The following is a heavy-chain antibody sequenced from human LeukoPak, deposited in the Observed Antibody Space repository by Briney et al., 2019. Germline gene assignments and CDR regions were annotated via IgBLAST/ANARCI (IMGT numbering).Heavy chain of an antibody. V-gene: IGHV4-34*01. CDR2: INHSGST. Sequence: SETLSLTCAVYGGSFSGYYWSWIRQPPGKGLEWIGEINHSGSTNYNPSLKSRVTISVDTSKNQFSLKLSSVTAADTAVYYCARDGEDCTNTNCSGFFDYYGMDVWGQGTTVTVSS. CDR1: GGSFSGYY. D-gene: IGHD2-2*01. J-gene: IGHJ6*02. CDR3: ARDGEDCTNTNCSGFFDYYGMDV.